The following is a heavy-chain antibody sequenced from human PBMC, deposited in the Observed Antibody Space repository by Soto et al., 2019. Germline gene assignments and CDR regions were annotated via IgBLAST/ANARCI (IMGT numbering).Heavy chain of an antibody. V-gene: IGHV1-2*04. CDR3: ARAEFWSGYYRSYYYYYGMDV. D-gene: IGHD3-3*01. CDR1: GYTFTGCY. Sequence: ASVKVSCKASGYTFTGCYMHWVRQAPGQGLEWMGWINPNSGGTNYAQKFQGWVTMTRDTSISTAYMELSRLRSDDTAVYYCARAEFWSGYYRSYYYYYGMDVWGQGTTVTVSS. J-gene: IGHJ6*02. CDR2: INPNSGGT.